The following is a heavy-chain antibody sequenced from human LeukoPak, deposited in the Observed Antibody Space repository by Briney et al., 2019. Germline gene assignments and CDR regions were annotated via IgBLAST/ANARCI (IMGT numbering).Heavy chain of an antibody. D-gene: IGHD4-11*01. Sequence: PSETLSLTCDVSGDSISSRNWWSWVRQSPGKGLEWIGEIHHSESTNSNPSLKSRVTISVDKSKNQTSLKLTSVTAADTAVYFCARSPYTYYAMDVWGKGTTVTVSS. CDR3: ARSPYTYYAMDV. J-gene: IGHJ6*04. V-gene: IGHV4-4*02. CDR2: IHHSEST. CDR1: GDSISSRNW.